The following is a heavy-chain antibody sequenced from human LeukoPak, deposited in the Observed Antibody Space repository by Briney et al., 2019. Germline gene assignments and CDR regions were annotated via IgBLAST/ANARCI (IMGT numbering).Heavy chain of an antibody. J-gene: IGHJ5*02. D-gene: IGHD3-10*01. V-gene: IGHV1-2*02. CDR1: GYTFTGYY. CDR2: INPNSGGT. Sequence: GASVKVSCKASGYTFTGYYMHWVRQAPGQGLEWMGWINPNSGGTNYAQKFQGRVTMTRDTSISTAYMELSRLRSDDTAVYYCARAVRGVMNGWFDPWGQGTLVTVSS. CDR3: ARAVRGVMNGWFDP.